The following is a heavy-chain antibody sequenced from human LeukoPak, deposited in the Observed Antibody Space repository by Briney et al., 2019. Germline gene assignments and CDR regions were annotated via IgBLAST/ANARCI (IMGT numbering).Heavy chain of an antibody. Sequence: GGSLRLSCAASGFTLSSYGMHWVRQAPGKGLEWVAVISYDGSNKYYADSVKGRFTISRDNSKNTLYLQMNSLRAEDTAVYYCAKTRGSWNYWGQGTLVTVSS. D-gene: IGHD5-12*01. CDR3: AKTRGSWNY. J-gene: IGHJ4*02. CDR2: ISYDGSNK. V-gene: IGHV3-30*18. CDR1: GFTLSSYG.